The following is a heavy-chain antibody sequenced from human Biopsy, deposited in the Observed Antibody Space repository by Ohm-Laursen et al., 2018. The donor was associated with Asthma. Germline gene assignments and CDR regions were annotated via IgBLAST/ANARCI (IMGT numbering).Heavy chain of an antibody. Sequence: GSLRLSCTASGFTFGDYWMSWVRQVPGKGLEWVANIKHDGTEKNHVDSLKGRFTISRDNAKNSLYLQMNSLRAEDTAAYYCARTFHFWSPYHAEHYQLWGRGPWSPSPQ. CDR3: ARTFHFWSPYHAEHYQL. CDR2: IKHDGTEK. D-gene: IGHD3-3*02. J-gene: IGHJ1*01. V-gene: IGHV3-7*01. CDR1: GFTFGDYW.